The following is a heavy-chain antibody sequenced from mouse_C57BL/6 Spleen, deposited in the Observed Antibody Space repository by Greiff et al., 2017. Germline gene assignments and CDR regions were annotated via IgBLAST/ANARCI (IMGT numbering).Heavy chain of an antibody. Sequence: EVQLQQSGPELVKPGASVKISCKASGYTFTDYYMTWVKQSHGKSLEWIGDINPNNGGTSYNQKFKGKATLTVDQSSSTAYMGLRSLTSEDSAVYYCARTALYYGNYPFGYWGQGTLVTVSA. V-gene: IGHV1-26*01. CDR3: ARTALYYGNYPFGY. CDR2: INPNNGGT. CDR1: GYTFTDYY. J-gene: IGHJ3*01. D-gene: IGHD2-1*01.